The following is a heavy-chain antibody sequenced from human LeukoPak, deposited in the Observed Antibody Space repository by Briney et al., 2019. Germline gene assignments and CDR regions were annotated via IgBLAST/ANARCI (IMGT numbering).Heavy chain of an antibody. D-gene: IGHD3-22*01. CDR3: AKDWGAYYDSSGFYSGDFDY. Sequence: GGSLRLSCAASGFTFDDYAMHWVRQAPGKGLEWVSLLSGEGGSTYYADSVKGRFTISRDNSKNSLYLQMNSLRTEDTALYYCAKDWGAYYDSSGFYSGDFDYWGQGTLVTASS. V-gene: IGHV3-43*02. J-gene: IGHJ4*02. CDR1: GFTFDDYA. CDR2: LSGEGGST.